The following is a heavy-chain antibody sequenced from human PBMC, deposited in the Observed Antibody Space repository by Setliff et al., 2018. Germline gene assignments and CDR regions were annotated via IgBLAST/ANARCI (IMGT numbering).Heavy chain of an antibody. Sequence: ASVKVSCKASGYTFTGYYMHWVRQAPGQGLEWMGWINPNSGGTNYAQKFQGRVTMTRDTSISTAYMELSRLRSDDTAVYYCARGRIGSTWTGDLWGQGTLVTVSS. CDR3: ARGRIGSTWTGDL. J-gene: IGHJ4*02. D-gene: IGHD1-26*01. CDR2: INPNSGGT. V-gene: IGHV1-2*02. CDR1: GYTFTGYY.